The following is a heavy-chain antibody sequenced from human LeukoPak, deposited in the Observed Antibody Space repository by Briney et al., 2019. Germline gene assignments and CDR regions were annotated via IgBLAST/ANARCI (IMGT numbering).Heavy chain of an antibody. J-gene: IGHJ4*02. V-gene: IGHV4-34*01. CDR1: GGSFSGYH. CDR3: ARHGGRY. D-gene: IGHD4-23*01. Sequence: SETLSLTCDVSGGSFSGYHWTWIRQPPGKGLQWIGEISGSGTTNYNPSLKSRVTISVDTSNNQFSLKLNSVTAADTAVYYCARHGGRYWGQGTLVTVSS. CDR2: ISGSGTT.